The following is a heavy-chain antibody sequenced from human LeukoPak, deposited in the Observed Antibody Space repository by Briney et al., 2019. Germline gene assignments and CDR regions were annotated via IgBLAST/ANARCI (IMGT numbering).Heavy chain of an antibody. CDR3: VRSIDY. CDR2: ISPDGSAT. V-gene: IGHV3-7*01. Sequence: PGGSLRLSCEGSGFTFSDHWMSWVRQAPGKGLEWVANISPDGSATFYVDSVKGRFTISRDNGKNSLYLQMFSLRAEDTAVYYCVRSIDYWGQGTLVTVPS. CDR1: GFTFSDHW. J-gene: IGHJ4*02.